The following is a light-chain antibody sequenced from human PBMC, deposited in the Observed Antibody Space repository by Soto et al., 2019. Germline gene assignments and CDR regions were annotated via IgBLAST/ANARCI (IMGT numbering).Light chain of an antibody. J-gene: IGKJ1*01. Sequence: EIVLTQSPGTLSVSPGERATLSCRASQTISSNNLAWYQQKPGQAPSLLIYGTSSRATGIPDRFSGSGSGTDFTLTISRLEPEDSAIYYCLQRSGWPWTFGQGTKVEIK. CDR2: GTS. CDR1: QTISSNN. V-gene: IGKV3D-20*02. CDR3: LQRSGWPWT.